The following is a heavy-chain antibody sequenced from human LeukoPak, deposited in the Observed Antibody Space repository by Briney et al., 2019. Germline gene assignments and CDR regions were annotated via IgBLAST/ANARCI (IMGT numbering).Heavy chain of an antibody. J-gene: IGHJ4*02. CDR3: AREGLWATGFDY. CDR2: ISYDGSNK. V-gene: IGHV3-30-3*01. CDR1: GFTFSSYA. Sequence: GGSLRLSCAASGFTFSSYAMHWVRQAPGKGLEWVAVISYDGSNKYYADSVKGRFTISRDNSKNTLYLQMNSLRAEDTAVYYCAREGLWATGFDYWGQGTLVTVSS. D-gene: IGHD1-26*01.